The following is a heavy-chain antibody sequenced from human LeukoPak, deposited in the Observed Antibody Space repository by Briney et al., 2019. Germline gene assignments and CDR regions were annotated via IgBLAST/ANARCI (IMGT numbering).Heavy chain of an antibody. CDR3: AREAYSSGWSFDY. CDR1: GGSISSNNYY. Sequence: SETLSLTCTVSGGSISSNNYYWGWIRQPPGKGLEWIGSIYYSGSTYYIPSLKSRVTISVDTSKNQFSLKVSSVTAADTAVYYCAREAYSSGWSFDYWGQGTLVTVSS. J-gene: IGHJ4*02. D-gene: IGHD6-19*01. CDR2: IYYSGST. V-gene: IGHV4-39*02.